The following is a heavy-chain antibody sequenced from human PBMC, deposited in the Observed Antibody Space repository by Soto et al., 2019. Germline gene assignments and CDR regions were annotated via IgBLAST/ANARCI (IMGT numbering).Heavy chain of an antibody. V-gene: IGHV3-23*01. D-gene: IGHD5-12*01. Sequence: VGSLRLSCEASGFTFTSYAMSWVRQAPGKGLEWVSATSGSGDTTYYADSVKGRFTISRDNSEKRLYLQMNSLRAEDTAVYYCAKMVHGGYVSYFDSWGQGTLVTVSS. CDR1: GFTFTSYA. J-gene: IGHJ4*02. CDR3: AKMVHGGYVSYFDS. CDR2: TSGSGDTT.